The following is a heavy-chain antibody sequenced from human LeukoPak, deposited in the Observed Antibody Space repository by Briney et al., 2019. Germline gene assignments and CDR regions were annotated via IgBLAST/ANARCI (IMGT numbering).Heavy chain of an antibody. J-gene: IGHJ5*02. Sequence: GGSLRLSCAASGFTFSSYGMHWVRQAPGKGLEWVSSISSSSSYIYYADSVKGRFTISRDNAKNSLYLQMNSLRAEDTAVYYCARGWTTYGWFDPWGQGTLVTVSS. CDR2: ISSSSSYI. CDR1: GFTFSSYG. V-gene: IGHV3-21*01. D-gene: IGHD3/OR15-3a*01. CDR3: ARGWTTYGWFDP.